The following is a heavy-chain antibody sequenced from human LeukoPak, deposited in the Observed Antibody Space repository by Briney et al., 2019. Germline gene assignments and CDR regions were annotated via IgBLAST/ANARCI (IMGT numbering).Heavy chain of an antibody. CDR3: ARDPGITMVRGVTRPSYYFDY. CDR2: INPSGGST. D-gene: IGHD3-10*01. Sequence: ASVKVSCKASGYTFTSYYMHWVRQAPGQGLEWMGIINPSGGSTSYAQKFQGRVTMTRDMSTSTVYMELSSLRSEDTAVYYCARDPGITMVRGVTRPSYYFDYWGQGTLVTVSS. J-gene: IGHJ4*02. CDR1: GYTFTSYY. V-gene: IGHV1-46*01.